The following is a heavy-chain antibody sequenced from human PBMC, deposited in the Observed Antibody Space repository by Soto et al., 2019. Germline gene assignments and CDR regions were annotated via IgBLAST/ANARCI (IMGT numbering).Heavy chain of an antibody. V-gene: IGHV4-59*08. CDR1: GGSISSYY. Sequence: PSETLSLTCTVSGGSISSYYWSWIRQPPGKGLEWIGYIYYSGSTNYNPSLKSRVTISVDTSKNQFSLKLSSVTAADTAVYYCARSGYSVYDYPYYYYYYMDVWGKGTTVTVSS. J-gene: IGHJ6*03. D-gene: IGHD5-12*01. CDR3: ARSGYSVYDYPYYYYYYMDV. CDR2: IYYSGST.